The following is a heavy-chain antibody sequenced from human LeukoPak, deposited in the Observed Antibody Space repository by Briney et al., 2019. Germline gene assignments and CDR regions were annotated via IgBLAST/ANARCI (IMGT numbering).Heavy chain of an antibody. Sequence: GGSLRLSCAASGFTFSNAWMSWVRQAPGKGLEWVSYISSSGSTIYYADSVKGRFTISRDNAKNSLYLQMNSLRAEDTAVYYCARCPNYYYYYYMDVWGKGTTVTVSS. CDR3: ARCPNYYYYYYMDV. V-gene: IGHV3-11*04. J-gene: IGHJ6*03. CDR1: GFTFSNAW. CDR2: ISSSGSTI.